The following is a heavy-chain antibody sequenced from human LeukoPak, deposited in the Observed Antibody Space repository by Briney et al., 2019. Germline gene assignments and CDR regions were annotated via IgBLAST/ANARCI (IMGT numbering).Heavy chain of an antibody. Sequence: QPGGSQRRSCAASGFTFRDYWMSWVRQAPGKGLEWVANIKTDGTEAYYMDSVKGRFNISRDNAKNALYLQMSSLRTEDTAVYYCARDYDFWSGYFDWWGQGTRVTVSS. V-gene: IGHV3-7*05. CDR2: IKTDGTEA. CDR3: ARDYDFWSGYFDW. D-gene: IGHD3-3*01. J-gene: IGHJ4*02. CDR1: GFTFRDYW.